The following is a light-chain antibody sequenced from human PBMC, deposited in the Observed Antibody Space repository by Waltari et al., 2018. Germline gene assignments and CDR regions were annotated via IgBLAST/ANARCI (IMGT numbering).Light chain of an antibody. CDR3: ETGGHGTWV. V-gene: IGLV4-69*01. Sequence: QLVLTQSPSASASLGASVKLTCTLSSGHSSNIIAWLQQQPGKGPRYLMQVNSDGSHRKGDEIPARVSGSSSGACRYLTVSSRQSEDEADCYCETGGHGTWVFGGGTKLTVL. CDR2: VNSDGSH. J-gene: IGLJ3*02. CDR1: SGHSSNI.